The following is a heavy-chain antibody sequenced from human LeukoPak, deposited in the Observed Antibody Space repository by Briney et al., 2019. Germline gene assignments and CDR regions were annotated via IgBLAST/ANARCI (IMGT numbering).Heavy chain of an antibody. CDR3: ARGHGGWLGYFDL. CDR2: IIPIFGTA. D-gene: IGHD6-19*01. J-gene: IGHJ2*01. Sequence: SVKVSCKASGGTFSSYAISWVRQAPGQGLEWVGGIIPIFGTANYAQKFQGRVTITADESTSTAYMELSSLRSEDTAVYYCARGHGGWLGYFDLWGRGTLVTVSS. V-gene: IGHV1-69*01. CDR1: GGTFSSYA.